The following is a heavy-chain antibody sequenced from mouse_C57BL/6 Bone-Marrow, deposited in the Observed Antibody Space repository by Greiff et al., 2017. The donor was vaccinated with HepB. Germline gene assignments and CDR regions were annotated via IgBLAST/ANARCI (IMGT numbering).Heavy chain of an antibody. CDR3: ARRTWGY. Sequence: QVQLQQPGAELVKPGASVKLSCKASGYTFTSYWMQWVKQRPGQGLEWIGEIDPSDSYTNYNQKFKGKATLTVDTSSSTAYMQLSSLTSEDSAVYYCARRTWGYWGQGTTLTVSS. CDR2: IDPSDSYT. V-gene: IGHV1-50*01. J-gene: IGHJ2*01. CDR1: GYTFTSYW. D-gene: IGHD4-1*01.